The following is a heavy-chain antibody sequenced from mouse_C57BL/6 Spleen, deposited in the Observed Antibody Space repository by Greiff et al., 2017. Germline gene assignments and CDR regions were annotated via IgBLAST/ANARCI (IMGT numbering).Heavy chain of an antibody. D-gene: IGHD1-1*02. CDR2: IRLKSDNYAT. Sequence: EVKLVESGGGLVQPGGSMKLSCVASGFTFSNYWMNWVRQSPEKGLEWVAQIRLKSDNYATHYAESVKGRFTISRDDSKSSVYLQMNNLRAEDTGIYYCTVHDGGYYDYWGQGTTLTVSS. CDR3: TVHDGGYYDY. CDR1: GFTFSNYW. V-gene: IGHV6-3*01. J-gene: IGHJ2*01.